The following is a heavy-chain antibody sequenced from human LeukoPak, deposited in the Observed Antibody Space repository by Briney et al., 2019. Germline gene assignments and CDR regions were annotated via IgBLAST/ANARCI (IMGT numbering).Heavy chain of an antibody. V-gene: IGHV3-23*01. J-gene: IGHJ5*02. CDR3: VKDPSGVDP. Sequence: GGFLRLSCAASQFTFRNYAMSWVRQAPGKGLEWVAAITGSGTNTYYSDSVKGRFVISRDNSKNTLFLYVNNLRAEDTAVYYCVKDPSGVDPWGQGTLVTVSS. CDR2: ITGSGTNT. CDR1: QFTFRNYA.